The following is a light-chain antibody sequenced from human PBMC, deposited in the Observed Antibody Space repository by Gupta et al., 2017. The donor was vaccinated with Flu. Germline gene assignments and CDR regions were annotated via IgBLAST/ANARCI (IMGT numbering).Light chain of an antibody. CDR3: QQVNSYPLA. J-gene: IGKJ4*01. CDR2: AAS. CDR1: QGISSY. V-gene: IGKV1-9*01. Sequence: DIQFTQSPSFLSASLGDRVTITCRASQGISSYLAWYQQKPGKAPKLLIYAASTLQSGVPSRFSGSGSGTEFTLTISSLQTEDFATYYCQQVNSYPLAFGGGTKVEI.